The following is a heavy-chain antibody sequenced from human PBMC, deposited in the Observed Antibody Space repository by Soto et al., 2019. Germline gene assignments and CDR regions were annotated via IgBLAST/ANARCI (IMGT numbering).Heavy chain of an antibody. D-gene: IGHD6-6*01. CDR3: ARDRPTSSIRARDYYYAMDV. CDR1: GYTFITYG. J-gene: IGHJ6*02. CDR2: ISSYNGNT. Sequence: QVQLVQSGAEVKKPGASVKVSCKASGYTFITYGISWVRQAPGQGLEWMGWISSYNGNTNYAQKLQGRVTMTTDTSTTTADMGLRSRRSDDTAVYYCARDRPTSSIRARDYYYAMDVWGQGTTVTVSS. V-gene: IGHV1-18*01.